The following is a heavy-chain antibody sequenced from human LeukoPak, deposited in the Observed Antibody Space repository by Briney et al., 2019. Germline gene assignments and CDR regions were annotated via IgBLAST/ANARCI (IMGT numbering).Heavy chain of an antibody. D-gene: IGHD3-3*01. V-gene: IGHV3-23*01. CDR3: AKDLSNYDIKYYYYMHV. CDR2: ISGSGGST. J-gene: IGHJ6*03. CDR1: GFTFSSYA. Sequence: GGSLRLSCAASGFTFSSYAMSWVRQAPGKGLEWVSAISGSGGSTYYADSVKGRFTISRDNSKNTLYLQMNSLRAEDTAVYYCAKDLSNYDIKYYYYMHVWGKGTTVTVSS.